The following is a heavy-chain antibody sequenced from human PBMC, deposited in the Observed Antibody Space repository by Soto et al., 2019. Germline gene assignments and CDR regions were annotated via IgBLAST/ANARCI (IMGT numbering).Heavy chain of an antibody. D-gene: IGHD3-3*01. CDR1: GGSISRGDYY. Sequence: PSETLSLTCTVSGGSISRGDYYWSWIRQPPGKGLEWIGYIYYSGSTYYNPSLKSRVTISVDTSKNQFSLKLSSVTAADTAVYYCASAPGGDFWSGYYLGTYYFDYWGQGTLVTVSS. V-gene: IGHV4-30-4*01. CDR2: IYYSGST. CDR3: ASAPGGDFWSGYYLGTYYFDY. J-gene: IGHJ4*02.